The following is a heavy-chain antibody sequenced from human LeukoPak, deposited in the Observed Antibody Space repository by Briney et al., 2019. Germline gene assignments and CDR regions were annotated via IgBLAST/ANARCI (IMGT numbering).Heavy chain of an antibody. Sequence: GGSLRLSCAASGFTFSSYAMSWVRQAPGKGLVWVSRINSDGSSTSYADSVKGRFTISRDNAKNTLYLQMNSLRAEDTAVYYCARDPISSSWYPPYYYYYYGMDVWGQGTTVTVSS. CDR2: INSDGSST. CDR3: ARDPISSSWYPPYYYYYYGMDV. CDR1: GFTFSSYA. J-gene: IGHJ6*02. D-gene: IGHD6-13*01. V-gene: IGHV3-74*01.